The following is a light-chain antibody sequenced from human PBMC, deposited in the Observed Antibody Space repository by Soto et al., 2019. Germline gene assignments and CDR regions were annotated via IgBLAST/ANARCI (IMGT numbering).Light chain of an antibody. CDR1: SSDVGGYNY. CDR3: CSYAGSYTDV. J-gene: IGLJ1*01. V-gene: IGLV2-11*01. Sequence: QSALTQPRSVSGSPGQSVTISCTGTSSDVGGYNYVSWYQHHPGKAPKLMIYAVSKRPSGVPDRFSGSKSGNTASLTISGLQAEDEADYYCCSYAGSYTDVFGTGTQLTVL. CDR2: AVS.